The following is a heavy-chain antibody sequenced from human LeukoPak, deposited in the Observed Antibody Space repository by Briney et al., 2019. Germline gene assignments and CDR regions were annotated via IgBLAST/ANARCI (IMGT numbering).Heavy chain of an antibody. D-gene: IGHD6-13*01. V-gene: IGHV3-49*04. CDR2: IRSKAYGGTT. J-gene: IGHJ6*04. CDR1: GFTFGDYA. Sequence: PGGSLRLCCTASGFTFGDYAMSWGRQAPGKGLEWVGFIRSKAYGGTTEYAASVKGRFTISRDDSKSIAYLQMNSLKTEDTAVYYCTRGWSGVYYYYYGMDVWGKGTTVTVSS. CDR3: TRGWSGVYYYYYGMDV.